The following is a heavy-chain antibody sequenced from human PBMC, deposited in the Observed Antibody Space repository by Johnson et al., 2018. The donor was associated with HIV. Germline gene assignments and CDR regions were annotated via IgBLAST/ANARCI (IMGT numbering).Heavy chain of an antibody. V-gene: IGHV3-74*02. CDR2: INSDGSST. J-gene: IGHJ3*02. CDR1: GFTFSTYW. CDR3: ARGWSGAFDI. D-gene: IGHD2-15*01. Sequence: VQLVESGGGLVQPGGSLRLSCAASGFTFSTYWMHWVRQAPGKGLVWISRINSDGSSTNYADSVKGRFIVSRDNAKNLLYLQMSSLRAEDTAVYYGARGWSGAFDIWGQGTMVTVSS.